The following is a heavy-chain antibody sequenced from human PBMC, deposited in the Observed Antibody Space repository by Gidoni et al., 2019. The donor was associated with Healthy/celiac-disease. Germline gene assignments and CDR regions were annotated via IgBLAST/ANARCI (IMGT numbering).Heavy chain of an antibody. CDR2: IYPGDSDT. V-gene: IGHV5-51*01. Sequence: EVQLVQSGAEVKKPGESLKISCTGSGYSFTSYWIGWVRQMPGKGLEWMGIIYPGDSDTRYSPSFQGQVTISADKSISTAYLQWSSLKASDTAMYYCARHVVPAAMGDAFDIWGQGTMVTVSS. CDR3: ARHVVPAAMGDAFDI. J-gene: IGHJ3*02. D-gene: IGHD2-2*01. CDR1: GYSFTSYW.